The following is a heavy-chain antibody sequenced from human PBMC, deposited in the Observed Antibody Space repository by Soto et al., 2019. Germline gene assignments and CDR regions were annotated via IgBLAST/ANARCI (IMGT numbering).Heavy chain of an antibody. D-gene: IGHD3-10*01. CDR1: GYNFITYG. J-gene: IGHJ3*02. CDR2: ISPYNTNT. V-gene: IGHV1-18*01. Sequence: QGQLVQSGVEVKKPGASVKVSCEASGYNFITYGITWVRQAPGQGLEWMGWISPYNTNTDYAQKLQGRVTMTTDTSTNTASMELRNLRSDDTAVYYCARLSSIYGFDAFDIWGQGTLVTVSS. CDR3: ARLSSIYGFDAFDI.